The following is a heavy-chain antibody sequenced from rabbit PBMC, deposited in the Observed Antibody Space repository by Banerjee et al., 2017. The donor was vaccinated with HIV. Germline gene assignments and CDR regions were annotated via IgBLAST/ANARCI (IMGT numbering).Heavy chain of an antibody. Sequence: QEQLEESGGDLVKPEGSLTLTCTASGFSFNNNYVMCWVRQAPGKGLEWIACINTSSGNTVYASWAKGRFTISRTSSTTVTLQMTSLTGADTATYFCARDLAAVTGWNFNLWGPGTLVTVS. CDR3: ARDLAAVTGWNFNL. D-gene: IGHD7-1*01. V-gene: IGHV1S45*01. CDR2: INTSSGNT. CDR1: GFSFNNNYV. J-gene: IGHJ4*01.